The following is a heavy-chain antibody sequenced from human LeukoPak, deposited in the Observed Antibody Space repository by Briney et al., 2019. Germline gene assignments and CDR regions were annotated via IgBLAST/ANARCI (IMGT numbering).Heavy chain of an antibody. CDR1: GFTFDDYA. CDR3: AKNARGDTGGSHLWFFDY. Sequence: GGSLRLSCAASGFTFDDYAMHWVRQAPGKGLEWVSGISWNSGSMGYACAVKGRFTISKKNAKNSLYLQMTSLQTGDTAVYYCAKNARGDTGGSHLWFFDYWGQGILVTVSS. CDR2: ISWNSGSM. J-gene: IGHJ4*02. V-gene: IGHV3-9*01. D-gene: IGHD3-10*01.